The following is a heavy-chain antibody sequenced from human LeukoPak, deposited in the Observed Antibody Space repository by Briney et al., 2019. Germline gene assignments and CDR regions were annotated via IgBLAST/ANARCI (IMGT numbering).Heavy chain of an antibody. J-gene: IGHJ1*01. CDR2: AYGDGSSQ. CDR1: GFPFSGYG. D-gene: IGHD4-11*01. CDR3: ATGGNFYYSH. V-gene: IGHV3-33*01. Sequence: GGSLRISCAASGFPFSGYGMHWVRQAPGKGLEWVAVAYGDGSSQYYADSVKGRFSISKDISKNTLSLQMNSLRAEDTAVYSCATGGNFYYSHWGQGTLVTVSS.